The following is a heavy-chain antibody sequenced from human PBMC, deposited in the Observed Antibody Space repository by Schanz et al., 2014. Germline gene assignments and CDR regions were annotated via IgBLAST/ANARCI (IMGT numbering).Heavy chain of an antibody. CDR1: GFDFNSYS. CDR3: ASGVHVSSLQKGLQF. D-gene: IGHD3-10*01. V-gene: IGHV3-48*01. CDR2: IATSSSTR. J-gene: IGHJ1*01. Sequence: VQLVESGGGVVQPGGSLRLSCAASGFDFNSYSMNWVRQVPGKGLEWLSYIATSSSTRHYADSVKGRVTISRDNAKNSVSLQMRRLRVEDTAVYYCASGVHVSSLQKGLQFWGRGTLVIVSS.